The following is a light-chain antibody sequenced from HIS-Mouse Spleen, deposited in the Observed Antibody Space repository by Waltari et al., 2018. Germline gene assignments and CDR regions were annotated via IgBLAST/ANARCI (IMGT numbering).Light chain of an antibody. J-gene: IGLJ2*01. CDR2: EGS. CDR1: SSDVGRYNL. CDR3: CSYAGSSTFVV. Sequence: QSALTQPASVSGSPGQSITISCTGTSSDVGRYNLVSWYQQHPGKAPKLMFYEGSKRPSGVSNRFSGSKSGNTASLTISGLQAEDEADYYCCSYAGSSTFVVFGGGTKLTVL. V-gene: IGLV2-23*01.